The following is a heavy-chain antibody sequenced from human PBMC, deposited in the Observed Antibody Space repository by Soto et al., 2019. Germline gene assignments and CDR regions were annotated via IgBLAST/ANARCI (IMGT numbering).Heavy chain of an antibody. CDR1: GFTFSDYY. V-gene: IGHV3-72*01. CDR3: TRYSGNYYRSLDY. J-gene: IGHJ4*02. Sequence: EVQLVESGGGLVQPGGSLRLSCAVSGFTFSDYYMDWVRQAPGKGLGWVGRGRNKANSYSTEYAASVKGRFTISRDESKNSLFLQMNSLKTEDTALYYCTRYSGNYYRSLDYWGQGTLVTVSS. D-gene: IGHD1-26*01. CDR2: GRNKANSYST.